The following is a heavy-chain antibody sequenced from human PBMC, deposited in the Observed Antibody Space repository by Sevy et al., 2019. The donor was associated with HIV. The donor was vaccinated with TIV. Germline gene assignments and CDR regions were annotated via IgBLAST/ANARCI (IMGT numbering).Heavy chain of an antibody. V-gene: IGHV3-30*14. D-gene: IGHD3-16*02. CDR3: AKIRVPFGGLIEWYDFDF. CDR2: ISSRGTYK. Sequence: GGSLRLSCVASGFTFSNYAIHWVRQAPGKGLQWVASISSRGTYKHYADSIKGRLSISRDDSKNTLYLQMNSLRPEDTALYYCAKIRVPFGGLIEWYDFDFWGQGTMVTVSS. J-gene: IGHJ3*01. CDR1: GFTFSNYA.